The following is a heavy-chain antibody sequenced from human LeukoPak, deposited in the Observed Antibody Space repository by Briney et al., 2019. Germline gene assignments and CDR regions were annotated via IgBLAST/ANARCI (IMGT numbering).Heavy chain of an antibody. CDR1: GYTFTGYY. J-gene: IGHJ3*02. D-gene: IGHD3-22*01. CDR2: INPNSGGT. V-gene: IGHV1-2*04. Sequence: ASVKVSCTASGYTFTGYYMHWVRQAPGQGLEWMGWINPNSGGTNYAQKFQGWVTMTRDTSISTAYMELSRLRSDDTAVYYCARDTAYDEDAFDIWGQGTMVTVSS. CDR3: ARDTAYDEDAFDI.